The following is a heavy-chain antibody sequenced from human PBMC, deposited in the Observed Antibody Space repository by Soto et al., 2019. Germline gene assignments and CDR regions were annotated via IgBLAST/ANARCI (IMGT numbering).Heavy chain of an antibody. V-gene: IGHV4-59*11. J-gene: IGHJ4*02. Sequence: SETLSLTCKVSGGSISNHHWSWIRQPPGKGLEWIGFISYTGSTNYNPSLNSRVTISVDTSKNQFSLKLTSVTAADTAVYYCKGYGSGSYYKKRFDYWGQGTLVTVSS. D-gene: IGHD3-10*01. CDR3: KGYGSGSYYKKRFDY. CDR2: ISYTGST. CDR1: GGSISNHH.